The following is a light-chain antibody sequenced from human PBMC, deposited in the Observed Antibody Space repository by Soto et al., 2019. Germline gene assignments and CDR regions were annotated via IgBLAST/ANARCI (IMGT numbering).Light chain of an antibody. J-gene: IGKJ4*01. Sequence: EIVLTQSPGTLSLSPGDRVTLSCRASQSVSSNYLAWYQQKPGQAPRLLIYATSSRATGIPDRFSGSGYGTDFTLNITRLEPEDFAMYYCQQYGDYNFPRVTFGGATKVEI. CDR2: ATS. V-gene: IGKV3-20*01. CDR1: QSVSSNY. CDR3: QQYGDYNFPRVT.